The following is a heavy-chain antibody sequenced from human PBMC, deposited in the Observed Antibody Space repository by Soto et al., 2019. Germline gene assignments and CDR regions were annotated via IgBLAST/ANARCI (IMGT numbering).Heavy chain of an antibody. D-gene: IGHD3-22*01. V-gene: IGHV1-3*01. J-gene: IGHJ4*02. CDR2: INAGNGNT. Sequence: GASVKVSCKTSGYTFTSYGISWVRQAPGQRLEWMGWINAGNGNTKYSQKFQGRVTITRDTSASTAYMELSSLRSEDTAVYYCASARYYDSSGYNYWGQGTLVTVSS. CDR3: ASARYYDSSGYNY. CDR1: GYTFTSYG.